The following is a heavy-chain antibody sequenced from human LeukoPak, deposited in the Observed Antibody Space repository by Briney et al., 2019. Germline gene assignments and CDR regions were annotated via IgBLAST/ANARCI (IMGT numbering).Heavy chain of an antibody. CDR2: ITTSGRTK. D-gene: IGHD2-21*01. V-gene: IGHV3-48*03. Sequence: RGCLRLSCAVSGFTFSSHEMNWVRPAPGKGRGWVSYITTSGRTKHYAGSVKGRFTISTDNDNNSLYLQMKSLRVDDTGVYYCGGDYMWCPDYWGQGTLVTVSS. J-gene: IGHJ4*02. CDR1: GFTFSSHE. CDR3: GGDYMWCPDY.